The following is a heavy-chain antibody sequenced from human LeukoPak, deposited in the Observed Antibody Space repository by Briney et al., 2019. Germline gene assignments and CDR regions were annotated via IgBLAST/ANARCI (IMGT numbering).Heavy chain of an antibody. J-gene: IGHJ6*03. Sequence: SETLSLTCAVYGGSFSGYYWSWIRQPPGKGLEWIGEINHSGSTNYNPSLKSRVTISVDTSKNQFSLKLSSVTAADTAVYYCAGGCPYYYDSSGYYYGGRYYYYYYMDVWGKGTTVTVSS. CDR3: AGGCPYYYDSSGYYYGGRYYYYYYMDV. CDR1: GGSFSGYY. V-gene: IGHV4-34*01. CDR2: INHSGST. D-gene: IGHD3-22*01.